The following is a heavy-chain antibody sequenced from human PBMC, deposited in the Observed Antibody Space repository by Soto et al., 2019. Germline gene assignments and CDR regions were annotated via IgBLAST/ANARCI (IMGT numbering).Heavy chain of an antibody. D-gene: IGHD1-26*01. CDR1: GYSFTGLD. CDR3: ARGVTAGVDY. V-gene: IGHV1-8*01. Sequence: ASVKVSCKASGYSFTGLDINWVRRITGQGLEWMGWMQPSSGRTGYAQKFQGRVTMTRDTSINTAYMELSSLTADDTAFYYCARGVTAGVDYWGQGTLVTVSS. CDR2: MQPSSGRT. J-gene: IGHJ4*02.